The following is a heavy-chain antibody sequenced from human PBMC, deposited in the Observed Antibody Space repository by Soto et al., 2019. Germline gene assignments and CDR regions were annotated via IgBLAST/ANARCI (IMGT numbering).Heavy chain of an antibody. D-gene: IGHD6-6*01. V-gene: IGHV1-69*02. CDR3: ARAKSGLKYSSSSEGAFDI. J-gene: IGHJ3*02. Sequence: ASVKVSCKASGGTFSSYTISWVRQAPGQGLEWMGRIIPILGIANYAQKFQGRVTITADKSTSTAYMELSSLRSEDTAVYYCARAKSGLKYSSSSEGAFDIWGQGTMVTVSS. CDR1: GGTFSSYT. CDR2: IIPILGIA.